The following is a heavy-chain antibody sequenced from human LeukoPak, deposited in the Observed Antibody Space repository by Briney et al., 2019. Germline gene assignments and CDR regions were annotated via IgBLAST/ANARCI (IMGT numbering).Heavy chain of an antibody. D-gene: IGHD6-19*01. Sequence: GGSLRLSCAASGFTFSSYAMNWVRQAPGKGLEWVSYITNNGTTIYYAASVKGRFTISRDTAEHSLYLQMDSLRAEDTAIYYCARDQWLAYYYHGMDVWGQGTTVTVSS. CDR3: ARDQWLAYYYHGMDV. CDR2: ITNNGTTI. J-gene: IGHJ6*02. CDR1: GFTFSSYA. V-gene: IGHV3-48*03.